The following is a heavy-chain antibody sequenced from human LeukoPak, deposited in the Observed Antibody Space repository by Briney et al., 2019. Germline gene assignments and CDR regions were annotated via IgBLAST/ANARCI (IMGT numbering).Heavy chain of an antibody. D-gene: IGHD3-22*01. CDR2: IYYSGST. J-gene: IGHJ4*02. CDR3: ARHGPYYYDSSGYYYAYYFDY. V-gene: IGHV4-59*08. CDR1: GGSISSYY. Sequence: SETLSLTCTVSGGSISSYYWSWIRQPPGKGLEWIGYIYYSGSTNYNPSLKSRVTISVDTSKNQFSLKLSSVTAADTAVYYCARHGPYYYDSSGYYYAYYFDYWGQGTPVTVSS.